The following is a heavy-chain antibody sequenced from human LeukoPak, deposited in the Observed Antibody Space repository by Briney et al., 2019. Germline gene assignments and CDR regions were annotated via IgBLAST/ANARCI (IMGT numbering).Heavy chain of an antibody. CDR2: ISGSGGST. D-gene: IGHD3-3*01. V-gene: IGHV3-23*01. Sequence: GGSLRLSCAASGFTFNTYAMSWFRQAPGKGMEWVSGISGSGGSTIYADSVKGRFTISRDNSKKTLYLQMNSLRGEDTAVYYCAKEREYDFWSGYLYWGQGTLVTVSS. CDR3: AKEREYDFWSGYLY. J-gene: IGHJ4*02. CDR1: GFTFNTYA.